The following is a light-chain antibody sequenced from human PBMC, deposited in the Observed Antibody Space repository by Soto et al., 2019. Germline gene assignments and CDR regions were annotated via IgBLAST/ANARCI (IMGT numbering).Light chain of an antibody. CDR3: HSYDSSLSGVV. J-gene: IGLJ2*01. CDR2: GNN. Sequence: QSVLTQPPSVSGAPGQRVTISCTGSSSNIGSGYDVHWYQQLPGTAPRLLMSGNNNRPSGVPDRFSGSKSGTSASLAITGLQAEDEADYYCHSYDSSLSGVVFGGGTKLTVL. CDR1: SSNIGSGYD. V-gene: IGLV1-40*01.